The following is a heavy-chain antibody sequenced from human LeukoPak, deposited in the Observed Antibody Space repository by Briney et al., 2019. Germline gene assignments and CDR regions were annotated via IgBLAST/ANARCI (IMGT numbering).Heavy chain of an antibody. J-gene: IGHJ4*02. CDR3: ARDGRLVGATLDY. D-gene: IGHD1-26*01. CDR2: IYYSGSH. V-gene: IGHV4-39*07. CDR1: GASISSSSYY. Sequence: SETLSLTCTVSGASISSSSYYWGWIRQPPGKGLEWFGSIYYSGSHCYIPSLMSRGDISVDTSKNQFSLKLSSVTAADTAVYYCARDGRLVGATLDYWGQGTLVTVCS.